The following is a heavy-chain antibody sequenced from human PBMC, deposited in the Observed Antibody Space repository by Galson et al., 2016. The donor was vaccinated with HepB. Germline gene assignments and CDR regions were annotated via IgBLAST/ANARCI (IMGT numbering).Heavy chain of an antibody. CDR3: ARCLRGRGGPEGLLDP. J-gene: IGHJ5*02. Sequence: SETLSLTCAVYGGSFSDNYWSWIRQPPGKELEWIAEINHSGSTNYNPSLKSRVIMSVDTAKNQVSLKLRSVTAADTAVYYCARCLRGRGGPEGLLDPWGQGILVTVSS. CDR1: GGSFSDNY. CDR2: INHSGST. V-gene: IGHV4-34*01. D-gene: IGHD3-10*01.